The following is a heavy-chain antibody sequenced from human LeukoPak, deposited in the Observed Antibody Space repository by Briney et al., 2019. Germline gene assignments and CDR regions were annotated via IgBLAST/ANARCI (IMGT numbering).Heavy chain of an antibody. CDR1: GFTFNNYA. V-gene: IGHV3-23*01. Sequence: GGSLRLSCAASGFTFNNYALSWVRQAPGKGLAWVSTINGAGDNTYYADSVQGRFTISRDNSKNILHLQINSLRAEDTALYYCAKAEDRSSAWNHWGHGTPVTVT. J-gene: IGHJ5*02. D-gene: IGHD6-25*01. CDR3: AKAEDRSSAWNH. CDR2: INGAGDNT.